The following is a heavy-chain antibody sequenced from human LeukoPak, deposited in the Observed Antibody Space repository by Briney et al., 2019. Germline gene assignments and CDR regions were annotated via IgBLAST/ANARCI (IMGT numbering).Heavy chain of an antibody. CDR2: IWYDGSNK. V-gene: IGHV3-33*01. D-gene: IGHD3-22*01. CDR1: GFTFSTYG. J-gene: IGHJ4*02. Sequence: PGGSLRLSCAASGFTFSTYGMHWVRQAPGKGLEGVAVIWYDGSNKYYADSVKGRFSISRDNSKNTLYLQMNSLRAGDTAVYYCARSPTDYDSSGYYRYWGQGTLVTVSS. CDR3: ARSPTDYDSSGYYRY.